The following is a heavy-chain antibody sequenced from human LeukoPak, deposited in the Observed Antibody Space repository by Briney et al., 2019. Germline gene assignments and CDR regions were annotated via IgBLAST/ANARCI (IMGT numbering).Heavy chain of an antibody. J-gene: IGHJ4*02. CDR2: ISYDGSNK. CDR1: GFTFSSYC. Sequence: GGSLSLSCAASGFTFSSYCRHWVRQAPGKGLEWVAVISYDGSNKYYADSVKGRFTISRDNSKNTLYLQMNSLRAEDTAVYSCAKGIDSSGYYPTDYWGQGTLVTVSS. D-gene: IGHD3-22*01. V-gene: IGHV3-30*18. CDR3: AKGIDSSGYYPTDY.